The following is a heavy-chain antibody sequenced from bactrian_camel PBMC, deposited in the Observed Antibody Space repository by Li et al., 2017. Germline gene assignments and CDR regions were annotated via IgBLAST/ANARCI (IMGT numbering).Heavy chain of an antibody. V-gene: IGHV3S35*01. CDR3: AAGQTCGNWWKASEFGY. Sequence: DVQLVESGGGSVQVGGSLVLSCAMSGNTSRRNCMGWFRQTPGNERERVASIRSVDGETYYIDSVKGRFTIYHDKSKNTAYLPMTSLKPEDSAMYFCAAGQTCGNWWKASEFGYWGQGTQVTVS. CDR1: GNTSRRNC. J-gene: IGHJ6*01. D-gene: IGHD7*01. CDR2: IRSVDGET.